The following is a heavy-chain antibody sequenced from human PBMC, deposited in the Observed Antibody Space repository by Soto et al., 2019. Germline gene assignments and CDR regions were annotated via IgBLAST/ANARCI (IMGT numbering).Heavy chain of an antibody. CDR2: ISEAGGNK. J-gene: IGHJ4*02. CDR3: ARRRPRTVSALGY. D-gene: IGHD6-19*01. V-gene: IGHV3-30-3*01. CDR1: GLTFTSYA. Sequence: QVHLLESGGGVVQAGRSLRLSCTASGLTFTSYAIHWVRQAPGKGLEWVSLISEAGGNKYFAESVRGRFLISRDNSKNKVFRKLNSLRPGDPAVYICARRRPRTVSALGYWGRGTLVTFSS.